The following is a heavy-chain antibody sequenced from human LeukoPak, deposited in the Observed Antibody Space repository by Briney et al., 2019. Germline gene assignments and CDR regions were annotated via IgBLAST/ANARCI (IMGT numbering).Heavy chain of an antibody. J-gene: IGHJ6*03. Sequence: GGSLRLSCAVSGFTFTSYAISWVRQAPGKGLEWVSSVRGSGGTTYYSDSVKGRFIISRDNSKNTLYLQMNSLRADDTAVYYCAKDAPGFQILNYMDVWGKGTTVTVSS. D-gene: IGHD2-15*01. CDR3: AKDAPGFQILNYMDV. CDR2: VRGSGGTT. CDR1: GFTFTSYA. V-gene: IGHV3-23*01.